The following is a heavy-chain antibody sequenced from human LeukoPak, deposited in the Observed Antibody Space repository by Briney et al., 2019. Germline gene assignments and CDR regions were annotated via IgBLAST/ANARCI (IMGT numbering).Heavy chain of an antibody. Sequence: GGSLRLSCVASGFTFDTYLMDWVRQAPGKGPVWVSRIDGDGGNPSYADSVKGRFTISRDNAKNTLYLQMNSLRAEDTAVYYCTRDSGAEGRYFDLWGRGTLVTVSS. CDR1: GFTFDTYL. V-gene: IGHV3-74*01. CDR3: TRDSGAEGRYFDL. J-gene: IGHJ2*01. D-gene: IGHD7-27*01. CDR2: IDGDGGNP.